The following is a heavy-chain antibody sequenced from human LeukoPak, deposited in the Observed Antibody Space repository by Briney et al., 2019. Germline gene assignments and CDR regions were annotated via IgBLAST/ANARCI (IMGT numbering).Heavy chain of an antibody. CDR2: MNPNSGNT. V-gene: IGHV1-8*01. D-gene: IGHD5-18*01. CDR1: GYTFTSYD. Sequence: ASVKVSCKASGYTFTSYDINWVRQATGQGLEWMGWMNPNSGNTGYAQKFQGRVTKTRNTSISTAYMELSSLRSEDTAVYYCARSPSRERKWIQLWSPNFDYWGQGTLVTVSS. CDR3: ARSPSRERKWIQLWSPNFDY. J-gene: IGHJ4*02.